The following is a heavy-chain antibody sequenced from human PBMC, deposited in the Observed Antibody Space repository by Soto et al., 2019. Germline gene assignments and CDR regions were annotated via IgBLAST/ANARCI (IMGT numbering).Heavy chain of an antibody. V-gene: IGHV4-59*01. D-gene: IGHD2-21*02. CDR1: GGAINSYY. CDR2: IYYSGST. Sequence: QVQLQESGPGLVKPSETLSLTCTVSGGAINSYYWSWIRQPPGKGLEWIGYIYYSGSTSYNPSLKSRVTISVDTSKNQFSLKLNSVTAADTAVYYGARDCGGDCYSAIDAIDLWGQGTMVTVSS. CDR3: ARDCGGDCYSAIDAIDL. J-gene: IGHJ3*01.